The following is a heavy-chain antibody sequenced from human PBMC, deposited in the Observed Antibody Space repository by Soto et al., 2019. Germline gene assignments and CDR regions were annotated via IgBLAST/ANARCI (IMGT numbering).Heavy chain of an antibody. D-gene: IGHD3-3*01. J-gene: IGHJ4*02. V-gene: IGHV1-3*01. CDR3: ARVEAYDFWSGPGFDY. CDR2: INAGNGNT. CDR1: GYTFTSYA. Sequence: ASVKVSFKASGYTFTSYAMHWVRQAPGQRLEWMGWINAGNGNTKYSQKFQGRVTMTRDTSANTAYMELSRLISEDTAVYYCARVEAYDFWSGPGFDYWGQGTLVTVSS.